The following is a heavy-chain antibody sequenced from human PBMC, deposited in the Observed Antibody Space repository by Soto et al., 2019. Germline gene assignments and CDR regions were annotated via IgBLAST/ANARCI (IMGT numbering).Heavy chain of an antibody. V-gene: IGHV4-31*03. CDR2: IYYSGST. CDR3: ARRYGSSFDY. D-gene: IGHD6-13*01. CDR1: GGSISSGGYY. J-gene: IGHJ4*02. Sequence: SETLSLTCTVSGGSISSGGYYWSWIRQHPGKGLEWIGYIYYSGSTYYNPSLKSRVTISVDTSKNQFSLKLSSVTAADTAVYYCARRYGSSFDYWGQGTLVTAPQ.